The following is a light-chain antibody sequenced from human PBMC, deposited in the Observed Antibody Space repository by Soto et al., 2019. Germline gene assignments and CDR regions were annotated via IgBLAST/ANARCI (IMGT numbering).Light chain of an antibody. CDR2: DVS. Sequence: QSVLTQPRSVSGSPGQSVTISCTGTSSDVGGYNYVSWYQQHPGKAPKLMIYDVSKRPSGVPDRFSGSKSGNTASLTISGLQAEDEADYYCFSNAGRYPLVFGGGTTLTVL. CDR3: FSNAGRYPLV. V-gene: IGLV2-11*01. J-gene: IGLJ2*01. CDR1: SSDVGGYNY.